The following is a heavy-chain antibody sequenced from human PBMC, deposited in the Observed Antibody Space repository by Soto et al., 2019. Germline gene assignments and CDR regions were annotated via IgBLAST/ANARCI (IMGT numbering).Heavy chain of an antibody. V-gene: IGHV4-34*01. D-gene: IGHD5-18*01. CDR2: NTHSGST. J-gene: IGHJ4*02. CDR3: ARGRQRHY. CDR1: GGSFIGHY. Sequence: QVQLQQWGAGLLKPSETLSLTCAVYGGSFIGHYWSWIRQPPGKGLEWIGENTHSGSTNYNPSLKSRLTLSVDPSKNQFSLKVSSVTAADPAVYYCARGRQRHYWGQGTLVTVSS.